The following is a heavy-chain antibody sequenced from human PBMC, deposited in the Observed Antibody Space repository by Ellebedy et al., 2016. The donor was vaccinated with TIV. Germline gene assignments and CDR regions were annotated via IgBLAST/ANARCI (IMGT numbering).Heavy chain of an antibody. J-gene: IGHJ4*02. V-gene: IGHV4-39*01. D-gene: IGHD2-21*02. CDR3: ARTDPWQPIDD. CDR2: VIYSGSP. Sequence: SETLSLTCSVSGGSVSSTRYYWAWIRQPPGKGLEYIGSVIYSGSPYYNPSFKRRVTLSADTSKNQFSLNLRTVTAADTAVYYCARTDPWQPIDDWGQGILVSVSS. CDR1: GGSVSSTRYY.